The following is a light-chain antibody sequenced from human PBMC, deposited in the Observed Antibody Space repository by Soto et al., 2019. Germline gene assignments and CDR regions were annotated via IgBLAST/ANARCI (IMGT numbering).Light chain of an antibody. CDR3: QHYNSYSEA. Sequence: IQLTQSPSTLSSSVGDRVTITCRASQSIGRWLAWYQQKPGKAPNLLIYDASSLEGGVPSRFRGSGSGTEFTLTISSLQPDDFETYYCQHYNSYSEAFGQGTKVDIK. J-gene: IGKJ1*01. V-gene: IGKV1-5*01. CDR1: QSIGRW. CDR2: DAS.